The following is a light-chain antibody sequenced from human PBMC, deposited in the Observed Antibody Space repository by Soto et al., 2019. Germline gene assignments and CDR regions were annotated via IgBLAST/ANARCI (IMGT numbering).Light chain of an antibody. CDR1: SSDVVGYNY. Sequence: QSALTQPASVSGSPGRSITISCTGTSSDVVGYNYVSWYQKHPGKAPKLMIYDVSNRPSGVSNRFSGSKSGNTASLTISGLQAEDEADYYCSSYTSSSTLGVFGGGTKLTVL. V-gene: IGLV2-14*01. J-gene: IGLJ2*01. CDR2: DVS. CDR3: SSYTSSSTLGV.